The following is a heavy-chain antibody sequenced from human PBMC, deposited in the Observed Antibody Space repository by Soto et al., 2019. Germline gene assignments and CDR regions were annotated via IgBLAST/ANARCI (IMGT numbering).Heavy chain of an antibody. D-gene: IGHD3-16*01. V-gene: IGHV3-23*01. J-gene: IGHJ4*02. Sequence: PGGSLRLSCAASGFTFSSYAMSWVRQAPGKGLEWVSAISGSGGSTYYADSVKGRFTISRDNSKNTLYLQMNSLRAEDTAVYYCAKDDGLHFGSYHFDYWGQGTLVTVSS. CDR1: GFTFSSYA. CDR2: ISGSGGST. CDR3: AKDDGLHFGSYHFDY.